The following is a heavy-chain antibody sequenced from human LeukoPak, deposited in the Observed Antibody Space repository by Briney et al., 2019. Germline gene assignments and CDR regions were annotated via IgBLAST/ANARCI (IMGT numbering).Heavy chain of an antibody. CDR3: ARAPQTGPHYYGMDV. V-gene: IGHV1-69*01. D-gene: IGHD3-9*01. CDR2: IIPIFGTI. J-gene: IGHJ6*04. CDR1: GGTFSSYA. Sequence: ASVKVSCKASGGTFSSYAISWVRQAPGQGLEWMRGIIPIFGTINYAQKFLGRVTITADESTNTAYMELSSLRSEDTAVYYCARAPQTGPHYYGMDVWGKGTTVTVSS.